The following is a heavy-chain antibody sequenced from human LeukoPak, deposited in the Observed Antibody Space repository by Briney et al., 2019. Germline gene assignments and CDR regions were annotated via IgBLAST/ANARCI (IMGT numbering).Heavy chain of an antibody. V-gene: IGHV4-34*09. CDR1: GGSFSGYY. CDR2: IYYSGST. J-gene: IGHJ4*02. Sequence: SETLSLTCAVYGGSFSGYYWSWIRQPPGKGLEWIGSIYYSGSTYYNPSLKSRVTISVDTSKNQFSLKLSSVTAADTAVYYCARALSPSAPFDYWGQGTLVTVSS. CDR3: ARALSPSAPFDY.